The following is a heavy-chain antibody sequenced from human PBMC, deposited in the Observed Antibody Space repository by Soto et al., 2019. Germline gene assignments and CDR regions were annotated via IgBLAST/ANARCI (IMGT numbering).Heavy chain of an antibody. CDR2: ISYDGSNK. D-gene: IGHD3-10*01. CDR1: GFTFSSYG. J-gene: IGHJ6*01. Sequence: QVQLVESGGGVVQPGRSLRLSCAASGFTFSSYGMHWVRQAPGKGLEWVAVISYDGSNKYYADSVKGRFTISRDNSKNTLYLQMNSLRAEDTAVYYCAKSRSSGSYYYYYYGMDVW. V-gene: IGHV3-30*18. CDR3: AKSRSSGSYYYYYYGMDV.